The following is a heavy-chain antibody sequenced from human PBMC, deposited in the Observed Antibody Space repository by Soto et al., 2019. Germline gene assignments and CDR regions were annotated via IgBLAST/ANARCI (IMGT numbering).Heavy chain of an antibody. Sequence: SETLSLTCTVSGCSISNYYWSWIRQPPGKGLEWIGYIHYSGSTNYSPSLKSRVTISVDTSKNQFSLKLSSVTAADTAVYYCARDQLSFAARPNNWFDPWGQGTLVTIS. CDR2: IHYSGST. CDR1: GCSISNYY. CDR3: ARDQLSFAARPNNWFDP. V-gene: IGHV4-59*12. J-gene: IGHJ5*02. D-gene: IGHD3-16*02.